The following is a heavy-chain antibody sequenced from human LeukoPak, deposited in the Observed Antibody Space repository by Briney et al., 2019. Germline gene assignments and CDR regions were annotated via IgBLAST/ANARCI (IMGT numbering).Heavy chain of an antibody. V-gene: IGHV1-3*01. J-gene: IGHJ6*02. CDR3: ARDFRYDYVWGSYRPYGMDV. D-gene: IGHD3-16*02. CDR1: GYTFTSYA. Sequence: ASVKVSCKASGYTFTSYAMHWVRQAPGQRLEWMGWINAGNGNTKYSQKFQGRVTITRDTSASTAYMELSSLRSEDTAVYYCARDFRYDYVWGSYRPYGMDVWGQGTTVTVSS. CDR2: INAGNGNT.